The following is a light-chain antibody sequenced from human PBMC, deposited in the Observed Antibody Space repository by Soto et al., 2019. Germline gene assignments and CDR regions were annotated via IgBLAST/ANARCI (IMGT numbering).Light chain of an antibody. J-gene: IGKJ4*01. CDR1: QSISSY. CDR2: AAS. Sequence: DIQMTQSPSSLSASIGDRVTITCRASQSISSYLNWYQQKPGKAPKLLIYAASRLQSGVPSRFSGSGSGTYFTLTISSLQPEDFATYYCKQSYSTPFTFGGGTKVEIK. CDR3: KQSYSTPFT. V-gene: IGKV1-39*01.